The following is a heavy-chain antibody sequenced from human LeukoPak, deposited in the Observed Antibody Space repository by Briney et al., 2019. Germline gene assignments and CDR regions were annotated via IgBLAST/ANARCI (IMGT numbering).Heavy chain of an antibody. CDR1: GGSVSDYY. D-gene: IGHD4-23*01. CDR2: IYYTGST. CDR3: ARDRLRWPKIDY. J-gene: IGHJ4*02. V-gene: IGHV4-59*02. Sequence: SETLSLTCTVSGGSVSDYYWSWIRQSPGKGLEWIGYIYYTGSTSYNPSLRSRVTMSADTSKNQFSLKLSSVTAADTAVYYCARDRLRWPKIDYWGQGTLVTVSS.